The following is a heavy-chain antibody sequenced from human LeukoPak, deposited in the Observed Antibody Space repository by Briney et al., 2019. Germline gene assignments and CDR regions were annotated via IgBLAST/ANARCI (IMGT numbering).Heavy chain of an antibody. D-gene: IGHD6-13*01. V-gene: IGHV2-5*02. J-gene: IGHJ5*02. CDR2: MYWDDDK. CDR1: GFSLSTYGVA. Sequence: SGPTLVKPTQTLRLTCTFSGFSLSTYGVAVGWIRQPPGKALEWLALMYWDDDKRYSPSLKTRLSVTKDTSKNQVVLTPTNMDPVDTATYYCAHNGDDSSRNWFDTWGQGTLVTVSS. CDR3: AHNGDDSSRNWFDT.